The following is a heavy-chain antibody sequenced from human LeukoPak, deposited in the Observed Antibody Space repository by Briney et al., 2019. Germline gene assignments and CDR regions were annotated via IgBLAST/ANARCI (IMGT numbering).Heavy chain of an antibody. V-gene: IGHV3-30-3*01. J-gene: IGHJ4*02. Sequence: GGSLRLSCAASGFTFSSYAMYWVRQAPGKGLEWVAVISSNGNNKYYADSVKGRFTISRDTSKNTLYLQMNSLRGEDTAVYYCAREMARGVVPDYWGQGTLITVSS. D-gene: IGHD3-10*01. CDR3: AREMARGVVPDY. CDR2: ISSNGNNK. CDR1: GFTFSSYA.